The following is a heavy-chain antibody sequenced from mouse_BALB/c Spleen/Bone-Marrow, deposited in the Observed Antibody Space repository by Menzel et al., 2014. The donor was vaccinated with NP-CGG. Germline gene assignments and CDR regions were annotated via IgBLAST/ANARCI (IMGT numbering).Heavy chain of an antibody. CDR2: INPGSGGT. CDR1: GYAFTNYS. V-gene: IGHV1-54*01. D-gene: IGHD3-1*01. Sequence: QVQLQQLGAELVRPGTSVKVSCRASGYAFTNYSIEWVKQRPGQGLEWIGVINPGSGGTNYNEKFKGKATLTADKSSSTAYMQLGSLTSDDSAVYFCARQLGPPYAMDYWSQGTSVTVSS. CDR3: ARQLGPPYAMDY. J-gene: IGHJ4*01.